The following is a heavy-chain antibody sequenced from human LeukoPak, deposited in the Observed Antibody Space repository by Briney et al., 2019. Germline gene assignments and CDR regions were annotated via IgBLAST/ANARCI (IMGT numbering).Heavy chain of an antibody. D-gene: IGHD6-19*01. CDR1: GVTFSGFS. J-gene: IGHJ6*03. V-gene: IGHV3-21*01. CDR3: ARGWDSSGWYDYYYMDV. CDR2: ISSSSSYI. Sequence: GGSLRLSSAASGVTFSGFSVNCGGEAPGHGGEWGSSISSSSSYIYYAESVKGRFTISRDNAKNSLYLQMNSLRAEDTAVYYCARGWDSSGWYDYYYMDVWGKGTTVTVSS.